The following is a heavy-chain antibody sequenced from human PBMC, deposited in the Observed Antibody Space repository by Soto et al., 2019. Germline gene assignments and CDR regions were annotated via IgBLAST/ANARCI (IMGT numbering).Heavy chain of an antibody. D-gene: IGHD4-17*01. Sequence: QVQLRESAPGLLRPSEPLSLTCTVPGGSITGYSWSWFRLPPGKGLEWIGYIYDSGTTTYNAALKSRVSISAETSKNQFSLNLRSVTAADTAIYYCARRNYGEEGYFFDFWGQGVLVTVSS. CDR2: IYDSGTT. CDR1: GGSITGYS. CDR3: ARRNYGEEGYFFDF. J-gene: IGHJ4*02. V-gene: IGHV4-4*09.